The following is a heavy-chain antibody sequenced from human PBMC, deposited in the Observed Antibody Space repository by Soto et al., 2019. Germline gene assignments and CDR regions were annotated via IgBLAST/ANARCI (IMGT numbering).Heavy chain of an antibody. D-gene: IGHD6-13*01. CDR3: ARVRQAPDRYSSSWAIDY. V-gene: IGHV1-69*06. CDR1: GGTFSSYA. Sequence: ASVKVSCKASGGTFSSYAISWVRQAPGQGLEWMGGIIPIFGTANYAQKFQGRVTITADKSTSTAYMELSSLRSEDTAVYYCARVRQAPDRYSSSWAIDYWGQGTLVTVSS. J-gene: IGHJ4*02. CDR2: IIPIFGTA.